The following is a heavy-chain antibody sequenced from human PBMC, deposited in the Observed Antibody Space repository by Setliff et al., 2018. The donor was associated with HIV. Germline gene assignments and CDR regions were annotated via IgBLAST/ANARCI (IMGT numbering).Heavy chain of an antibody. CDR1: GGSISSYY. CDR3: ARVSNCSGGSCYFYFDY. D-gene: IGHD2-15*01. CDR2: IYYSGST. V-gene: IGHV4-59*01. J-gene: IGHJ4*02. Sequence: NPSETLSLTCTVSGGSISSYYWSWIRQPPGKGLEWIGYIYYSGSTNYNPSLKSRFTISVDTSKNQFSLKLSSVTAADTAVYYCARVSNCSGGSCYFYFDYWGQGTLVTVSS.